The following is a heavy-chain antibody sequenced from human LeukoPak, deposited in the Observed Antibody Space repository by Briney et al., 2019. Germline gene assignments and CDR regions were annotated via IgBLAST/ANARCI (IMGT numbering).Heavy chain of an antibody. V-gene: IGHV3-30*04. D-gene: IGHD2-21*01. J-gene: IGHJ4*02. CDR3: ATDPGGREVIPNYFDY. CDR2: ISYDGTNK. CDR1: GFTFSSYA. Sequence: GGSLRLSCAASGFTFSSYAMHWVRQAPGKGLEWVAVISYDGTNKYYADSVKGRFTISRDNSKNTLYLRMNSLRVEDRAVYYCATDPGGREVIPNYFDYWGQGTLVTVSS.